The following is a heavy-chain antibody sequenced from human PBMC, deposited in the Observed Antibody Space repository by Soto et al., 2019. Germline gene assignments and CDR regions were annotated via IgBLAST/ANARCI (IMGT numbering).Heavy chain of an antibody. J-gene: IGHJ4*02. CDR1: SGSISNNNYY. V-gene: IGHV4-30-4*01. Sequence: QVQLQESGPGLVKPSQTLSLTCSVSSGSISNNNYYWTWIRQHPRKDLEWLGYIYYSGSTFYNPSLESRLTISVDTSKNQFSLTLSSVTDAETAIYFCARVATAGMHFYFDSWGQGALVTVS. CDR2: IYYSGST. CDR3: ARVATAGMHFYFDS.